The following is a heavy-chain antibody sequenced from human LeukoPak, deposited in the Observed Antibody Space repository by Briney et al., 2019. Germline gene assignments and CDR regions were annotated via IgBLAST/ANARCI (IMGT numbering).Heavy chain of an antibody. D-gene: IGHD3-10*01. CDR2: IIPIFGTA. CDR3: ARDHGSGSYYIPWD. V-gene: IGHV1-69*13. Sequence: ASVKVSCKASGYTFTGYYMHWVRQAPGQGLEWMGGIIPIFGTANYAQKFQGRVTITADESTSTAYMELSSLRSEDTAVYYCARDHGSGSYYIPWDWGQGTLVTVSS. CDR1: GYTFTGYY. J-gene: IGHJ4*02.